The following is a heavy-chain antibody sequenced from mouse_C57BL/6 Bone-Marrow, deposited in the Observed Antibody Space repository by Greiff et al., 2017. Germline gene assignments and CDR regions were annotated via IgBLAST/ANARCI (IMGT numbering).Heavy chain of an antibody. D-gene: IGHD1-1*01. CDR3: ARDYGGSYWYFDV. J-gene: IGHJ1*03. Sequence: QVQLQQSGPELVKPGASVKLSCKASGYTFTSYDINWVKQRPGQGLEWIGWIYPRDGSTNYNEKFKGKATLTVDTSSSTAYMELHSLTSEDSAVYFCARDYGGSYWYFDVWGTGTTVTVSA. CDR2: IYPRDGST. V-gene: IGHV1-85*01. CDR1: GYTFTSYD.